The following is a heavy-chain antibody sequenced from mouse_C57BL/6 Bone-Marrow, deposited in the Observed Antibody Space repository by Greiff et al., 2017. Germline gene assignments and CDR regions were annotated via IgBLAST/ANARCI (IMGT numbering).Heavy chain of an antibody. J-gene: IGHJ4*01. CDR3: LPFITTPLGAMDY. V-gene: IGHV6-3*01. Sequence: EVKVEESGGGLVQPGGSMKLSCVASGFTFSNYWMNWVRQSPGKGLEWVAQIRLKSDNYATHYAESVKGRFTISRDDYKSSVYLQMNNLRAEDTGIYYCLPFITTPLGAMDYWGQGTSVTVSS. CDR1: GFTFSNYW. CDR2: IRLKSDNYAT. D-gene: IGHD1-1*01.